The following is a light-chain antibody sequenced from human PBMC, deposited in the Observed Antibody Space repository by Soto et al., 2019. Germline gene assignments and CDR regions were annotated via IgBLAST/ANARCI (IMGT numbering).Light chain of an antibody. J-gene: IGLJ1*01. Sequence: QSALTQPASVSASPGQSIAISGTGTDSDIGGYDHVSWYQQHPGKAPKLLIYDVTNRPSGVSSRFSGSKAGRTASLTISGLQTEDEADYYCSSHTSSTALVFGTGTKVTVL. CDR1: DSDIGGYDH. V-gene: IGLV2-14*03. CDR3: SSHTSSTALV. CDR2: DVT.